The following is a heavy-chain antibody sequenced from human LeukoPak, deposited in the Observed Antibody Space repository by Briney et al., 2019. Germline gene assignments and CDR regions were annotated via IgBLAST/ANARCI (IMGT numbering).Heavy chain of an antibody. D-gene: IGHD6-13*01. J-gene: IGHJ6*03. V-gene: IGHV4-59*01. CDR1: GGSISSYY. CDR2: MYDSGST. Sequence: SETLSLTCTVSGGSISSYYWSWIRQPPGKGLEWIGYMYDSGSTNYNPSLKSRVTISLDTSKNQFSLRLSSVTAADTAVYYCAGDANSRDDYYYYMDVWGKGTTVTVSS. CDR3: AGDANSRDDYYYYMDV.